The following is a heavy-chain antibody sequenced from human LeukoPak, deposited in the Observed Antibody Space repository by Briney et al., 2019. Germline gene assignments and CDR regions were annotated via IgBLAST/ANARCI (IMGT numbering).Heavy chain of an antibody. J-gene: IGHJ5*02. CDR3: ARDRSTCCWFDP. CDR1: GFTVSSNY. Sequence: GGSLRLSCAASGFTVSSNYMSWVRQAPGKGLEWVSVIYSGGSTYYSDSVKGRFTIARDNSKNTLYLQMNSLRAEDTAVYYCARDRSTCCWFDPWGQGTLVTVSS. D-gene: IGHD2-2*01. V-gene: IGHV3-66*02. CDR2: IYSGGST.